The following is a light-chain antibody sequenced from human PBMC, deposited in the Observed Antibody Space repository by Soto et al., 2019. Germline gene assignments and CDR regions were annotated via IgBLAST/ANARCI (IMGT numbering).Light chain of an antibody. CDR1: SSDVGGYND. J-gene: IGLJ3*02. CDR2: EVS. V-gene: IGLV2-14*01. CDR3: SSYTPGSPHWV. Sequence: QSALTQPASVSGSPGQSITISCTGTSSDVGGYNDVSWYQQHPGKAPKLMIYEVSNRPSGVSNLFSGSKSGNTASLTISGLQAEDEADYYCSSYTPGSPHWVFGGGTKLTVL.